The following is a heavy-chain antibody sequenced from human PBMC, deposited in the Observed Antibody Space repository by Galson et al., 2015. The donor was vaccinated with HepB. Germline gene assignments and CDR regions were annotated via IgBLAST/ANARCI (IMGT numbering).Heavy chain of an antibody. Sequence: PALVKPTQTLTLTCTFSGFSLSTSGMCVSWIRQPPGKALEWLARIDWDDDKYYSTSLKTRLTISKDTSKNQVVLTMTNMDPVDTATYYCARILYPGYSYNYGMDVWGQGTTVTVSS. CDR1: GFSLSTSGMC. D-gene: IGHD5-18*01. CDR2: IDWDDDK. V-gene: IGHV2-70*11. J-gene: IGHJ6*02. CDR3: ARILYPGYSYNYGMDV.